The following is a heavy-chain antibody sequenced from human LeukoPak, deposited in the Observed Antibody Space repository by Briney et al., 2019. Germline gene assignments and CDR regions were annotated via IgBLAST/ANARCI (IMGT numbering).Heavy chain of an antibody. V-gene: IGHV5-51*01. CDR3: ARLVYCSSTSCYGGYMDV. Sequence: PGESRNTSCTGYGYSFTSYWFGWVRQMPGKGLEWMEIIYPSDSDTRYSPSFQGQFTISTDKSISTAYLQWSSLKASDTSMYYCARLVYCSSTSCYGGYMDVWGKGTTVTVSS. J-gene: IGHJ6*03. CDR2: IYPSDSDT. D-gene: IGHD2-2*01. CDR1: GYSFTSYW.